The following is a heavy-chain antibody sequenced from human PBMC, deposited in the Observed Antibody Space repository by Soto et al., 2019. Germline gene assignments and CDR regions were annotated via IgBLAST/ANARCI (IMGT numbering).Heavy chain of an antibody. CDR1: GGSISSYY. D-gene: IGHD2-2*01. J-gene: IGHJ1*01. CDR2: IYYSGST. CDR3: ARYGGYCSSTSCYFAEYFQH. V-gene: IGHV4-59*08. Sequence: SETLSLTCTVSGGSISSYYWSWIRQPPGKGLEWIGYIYYSGSTNYNPSLKGRVTISVDTSKNQFSLKLSSVTAADTAVYYCARYGGYCSSTSCYFAEYFQHWGQGTLVTVSS.